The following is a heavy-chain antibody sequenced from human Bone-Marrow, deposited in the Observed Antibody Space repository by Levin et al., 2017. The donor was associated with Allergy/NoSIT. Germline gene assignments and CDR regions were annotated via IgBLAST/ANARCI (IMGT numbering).Heavy chain of an antibody. D-gene: IGHD4-17*01. CDR3: AKDYGDYELYVSDS. V-gene: IGHV3-23*01. CDR1: GFIFSTYA. J-gene: IGHJ4*02. CDR2: IGGSGDST. Sequence: GESLKISCTASGFIFSTYAMNWVRQAPGKGLEWVSAIGGSGDSTFYADSVKGRFTISRDNSKNTLYLQMNSLRAEDTAIYYCAKDYGDYELYVSDSWGQGTLVTVSS.